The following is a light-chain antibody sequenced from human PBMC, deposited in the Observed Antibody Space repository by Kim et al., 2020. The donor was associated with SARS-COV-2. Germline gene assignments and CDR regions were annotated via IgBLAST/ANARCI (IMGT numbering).Light chain of an antibody. V-gene: IGLV3-19*01. CDR1: SLRSYY. Sequence: SSELTQDPAVSVALGQTVRITCQGDSLRSYYATWYQQKPRQAPLLVIFGRNNRPSGIPDRFSGSTSGSTAFLTISGTQAEDEADFYCQSRDSGGNVLFGGGTRLTVL. CDR2: GRN. CDR3: QSRDSGGNVL. J-gene: IGLJ2*01.